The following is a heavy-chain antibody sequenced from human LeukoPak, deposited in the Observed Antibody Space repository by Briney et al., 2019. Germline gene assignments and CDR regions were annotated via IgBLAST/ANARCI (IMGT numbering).Heavy chain of an antibody. Sequence: ASVKVSCKASGYTFTSNYMYWVRQAPGQGLEWMGIINPSGGTTRYAQKFQGRVTMTRDTYTSTLYMELSSLRSEDTAVYYCTRGVGVTIFGVGGQAFDIWGQGTMVTVSS. V-gene: IGHV1-46*03. D-gene: IGHD3-3*01. J-gene: IGHJ3*02. CDR3: TRGVGVTIFGVGGQAFDI. CDR2: INPSGGTT. CDR1: GYTFTSNY.